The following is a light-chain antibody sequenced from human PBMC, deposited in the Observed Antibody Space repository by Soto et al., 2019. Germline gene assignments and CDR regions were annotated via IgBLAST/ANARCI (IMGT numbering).Light chain of an antibody. CDR2: DAS. CDR3: QQRST. J-gene: IGKJ4*01. Sequence: EIVLTQSPATLSLSPGERATLSCRASQSVSSYLAWYQQKPGQAPRLLIYDASNRATGIPARFSGSGSVTDFTLTISSLEPEVFAVYYCQQRSTFGGGTKVEIK. CDR1: QSVSSY. V-gene: IGKV3-11*01.